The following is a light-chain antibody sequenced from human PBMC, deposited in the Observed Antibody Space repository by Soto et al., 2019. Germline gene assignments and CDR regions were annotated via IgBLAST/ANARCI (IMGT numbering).Light chain of an antibody. CDR2: RNN. CDR3: AAWDDSLSGVV. J-gene: IGLJ2*01. Sequence: QSVLTQPHSASGTPGPRVTISFSGSSSNFGSNYVYWYQQLPGTAPKLLIYRNNQRPSGVPDRFSGSKSGTSASLAISGLRSEDEADYYCAAWDDSLSGVVLGGGTKLTVL. V-gene: IGLV1-47*01. CDR1: SSNFGSNY.